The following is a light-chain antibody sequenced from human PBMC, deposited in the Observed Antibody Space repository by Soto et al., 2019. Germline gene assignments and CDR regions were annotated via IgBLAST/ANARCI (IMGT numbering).Light chain of an antibody. V-gene: IGKV3-11*01. J-gene: IGKJ1*01. CDR3: QQRSNWPRGT. CDR1: QSVGSY. CDR2: DAS. Sequence: EIVLTQSPATLSLSPGERATLSCRASQSVGSYLAWYQQKPGQAPRLLIYDASNRATGIPARFSGSGSGTDFTLTISSLEPEDFALYSCQQRSNWPRGTFGQGTKVEIK.